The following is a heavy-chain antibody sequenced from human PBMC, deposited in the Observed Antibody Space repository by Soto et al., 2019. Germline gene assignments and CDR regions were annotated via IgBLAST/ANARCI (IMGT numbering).Heavy chain of an antibody. D-gene: IGHD3-10*01. J-gene: IGHJ4*01. CDR1: GYTFTSYY. CDR2: INPSGGST. CDR3: AGGSLYGSGSYPVDY. V-gene: IGHV1-46*04. Sequence: ASVKVSCKASGYTFTSYYMHWVRQAPGQGLEWMGIINPSGGSTSYAQKLQGRVTLSADRSTSTAYMELSSLRSDDTAVYYCAGGSLYGSGSYPVDYWGQ.